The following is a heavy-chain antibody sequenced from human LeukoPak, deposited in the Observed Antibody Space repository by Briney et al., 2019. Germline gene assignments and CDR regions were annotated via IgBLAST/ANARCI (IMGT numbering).Heavy chain of an antibody. V-gene: IGHV4-59*01. J-gene: IGHJ4*02. CDR2: MYYSGST. D-gene: IGHD4-23*01. CDR1: GGSISSYY. CDR3: ARAPWDYGGSFGFDY. Sequence: SETPSLTCTVSGGSISSYYWSWIRQPPGKGLEWIGYMYYSGSTNYNPSLKSRVTISVDTSKNQFSLKLSSVTAADTAVYYCARAPWDYGGSFGFDYWGQGTLVTVSS.